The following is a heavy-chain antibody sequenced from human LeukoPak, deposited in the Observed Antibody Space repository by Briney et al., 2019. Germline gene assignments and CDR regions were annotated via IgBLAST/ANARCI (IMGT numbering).Heavy chain of an antibody. CDR3: ARDRVLYGSGTRWFDP. CDR1: GFTFDDYG. CDR2: INWNGGST. D-gene: IGHD3-10*01. V-gene: IGHV3-20*04. J-gene: IGHJ5*02. Sequence: GGSLRLSCVVSGFTFDDYGMSWVRQAPGKGLEWVSGINWNGGSTGYADSVKGRFTISRENAKNSLYLQMNSLIAEDTALYYCARDRVLYGSGTRWFDPWGQGTLVTVSS.